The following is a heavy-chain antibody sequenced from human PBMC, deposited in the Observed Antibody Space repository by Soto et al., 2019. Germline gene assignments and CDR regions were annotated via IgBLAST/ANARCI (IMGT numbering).Heavy chain of an antibody. CDR3: AGERSALPGARDAMDV. V-gene: IGHV3-21*01. Sequence: ESVGGLVKPGGSLRVSCAASGFNFNTYSMNWVRQAPGKGLEWVSFISTSGGYKYYADSVRGRFTISRDNAKKSVYLEMNSLTADDTAVYYCAGERSALPGARDAMDVWGQGTTVTVSS. CDR1: GFNFNTYS. CDR2: ISTSGGYK. J-gene: IGHJ6*02. D-gene: IGHD1-26*01.